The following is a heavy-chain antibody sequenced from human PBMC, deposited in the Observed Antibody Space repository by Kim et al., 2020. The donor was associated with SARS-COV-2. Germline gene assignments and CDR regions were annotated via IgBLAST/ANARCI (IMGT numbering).Heavy chain of an antibody. CDR2: IYHTGST. V-gene: IGHV4-38-2*02. CDR3: ARVGNYSDSSGLDY. J-gene: IGHJ4*02. CDR1: GYSISSGYY. D-gene: IGHD3-22*01. Sequence: SETLSLTCTVSGYSISSGYYWGWIRQPPGKGLEWIATIYHTGSTYYNPSLRSRVTISVDTSKNQFSLKLSSVTAADTAVYYCARVGNYSDSSGLDYWGQGTLVTVSS.